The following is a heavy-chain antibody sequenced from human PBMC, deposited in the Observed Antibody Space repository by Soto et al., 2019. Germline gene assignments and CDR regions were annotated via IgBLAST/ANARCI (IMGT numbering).Heavy chain of an antibody. CDR3: ARDLALPPYYYYGMDV. V-gene: IGHV3-21*01. CDR2: ISSSSSYI. CDR1: GFTFSSYS. Sequence: GGSLRLSCAAAGFTFSSYSMNWVRQVPGKGLEWVSSISSSSSYIYYADSVKGRFTISRDNAKNSLYLQMNSLRAEDTAVYYCARDLALPPYYYYGMDVWGQGTTVTVSS. J-gene: IGHJ6*02.